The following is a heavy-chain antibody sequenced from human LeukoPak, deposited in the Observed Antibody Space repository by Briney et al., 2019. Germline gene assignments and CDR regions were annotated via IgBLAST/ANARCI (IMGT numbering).Heavy chain of an antibody. D-gene: IGHD6-13*01. CDR3: ARDRAAAGRGWFDP. CDR2: IKQDGSEK. CDR1: GFTFSSYW. J-gene: IGHJ5*02. V-gene: IGHV3-7*01. Sequence: GGSLRLSCAASGFTFSSYWMSWVRQAPGKGLEWVANIKQDGSEKYYVDSVKGRFTISRDNAKNSLYLQMNSLRAEDTAVHYCARDRAAAGRGWFDPWGQGTLVTVSS.